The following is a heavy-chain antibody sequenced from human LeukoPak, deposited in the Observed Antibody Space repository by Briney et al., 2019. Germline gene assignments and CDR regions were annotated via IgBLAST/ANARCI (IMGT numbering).Heavy chain of an antibody. CDR3: AKDVWDLVVVPTAKLDY. J-gene: IGHJ4*02. V-gene: IGHV3-7*03. D-gene: IGHD2-2*01. CDR2: IKQDGSEK. CDR1: GFTFSSYW. Sequence: GGSLRLSCAASGFTFSSYWMTWVRHLPGKGLEWVAKIKQDGSEKYYVDSVKGRFTISRDNTRDSLYLQMNSLRAEDTAVYYCAKDVWDLVVVPTAKLDYWGQGTLVTVSS.